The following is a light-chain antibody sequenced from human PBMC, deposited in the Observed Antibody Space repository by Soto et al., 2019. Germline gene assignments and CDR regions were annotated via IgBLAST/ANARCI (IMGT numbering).Light chain of an antibody. V-gene: IGLV2-8*01. CDR3: SSYTGSNSV. CDR2: EVS. J-gene: IGLJ2*01. CDR1: SSDVGGYNY. Sequence: QSALTQPPSASGSPGQSVTISCTGTSSDVGGYNYVSWYQQHPGKAPKVMIYEVSNRPSGVPDRFSGSKSGNTASLTVSGLQAEDEADYYCSSYTGSNSVFGGGTKVTVL.